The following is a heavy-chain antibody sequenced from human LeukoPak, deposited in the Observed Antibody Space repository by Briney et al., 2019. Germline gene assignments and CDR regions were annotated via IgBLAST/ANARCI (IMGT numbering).Heavy chain of an antibody. D-gene: IGHD3-10*01. CDR1: GGSTSSSSW. J-gene: IGHJ4*02. CDR2: IYHSGST. CDR3: ARSFSGTYPGLDD. Sequence: PSETLSLTCTVSGGSTSSSSWWSWVRQPPGKGLEWIGEIYHSGSTNYNPSLKSRVTISIDTSKNQFSLRLSSVTAADTAVYYCARSFSGTYPGLDDWGQGTLVAVSS. V-gene: IGHV4-4*02.